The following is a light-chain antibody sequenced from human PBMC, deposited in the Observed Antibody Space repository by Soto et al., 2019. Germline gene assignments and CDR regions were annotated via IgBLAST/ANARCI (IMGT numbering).Light chain of an antibody. V-gene: IGKV1-5*01. Sequence: DIQMTQSPSTLSASVGDRVTITCRASQSISSWLAWYQQKPGKAPKLLIYDASSLESGVPSRFSGSGSGTEFTLTISSLQPDDFATYYCQQYNSYSKWTCGQGTKVEIK. CDR2: DAS. CDR1: QSISSW. CDR3: QQYNSYSKWT. J-gene: IGKJ1*01.